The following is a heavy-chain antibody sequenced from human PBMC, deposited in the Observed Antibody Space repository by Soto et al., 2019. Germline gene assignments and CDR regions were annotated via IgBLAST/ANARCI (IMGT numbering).Heavy chain of an antibody. CDR3: ARDSVSLTLFDY. V-gene: IGHV4-4*07. D-gene: IGHD3-10*01. J-gene: IGHJ4*02. CDR1: GGSMSGYH. Sequence: QVELQESGPRLVRPSETLYLTCTVSGGSMSGYHWSWVRQPAGKGLEWIGRVHSTGSTDYNPSAESRITVSLDTSKKQFSLKLRSVTAADTALYFCARDSVSLTLFDYWGQGILVTVSS. CDR2: VHSTGST.